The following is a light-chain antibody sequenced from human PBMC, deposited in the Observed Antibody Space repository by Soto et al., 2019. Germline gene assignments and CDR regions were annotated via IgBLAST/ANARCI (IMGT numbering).Light chain of an antibody. CDR1: QSLVHSDGIAY. CDR3: MQGTHWPIT. V-gene: IGKV2-30*02. Sequence: DVVMTQSPLSLPVILGQPASISCTSSQSLVHSDGIAYFSWFQQRPGRSPRRLIYKVSNRDSGVPARFSGSGSGTDFALKISRVEAEDVGVYYCMQGTHWPITFGQGTRLEIK. J-gene: IGKJ5*01. CDR2: KVS.